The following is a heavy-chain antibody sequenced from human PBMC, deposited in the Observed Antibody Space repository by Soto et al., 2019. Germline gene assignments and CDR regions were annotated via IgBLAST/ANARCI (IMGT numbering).Heavy chain of an antibody. V-gene: IGHV4-34*01. J-gene: IGHJ3*02. CDR2: INHSGST. CDR3: ASRRFDPATNHPDVELGNAFAI. CDR1: GGSFSGYY. Sequence: SETLSLTCAVYGGSFSGYYWSWIRQPPGKGLEWIGEINHSGSTNYNPSLKSRVTISVDTSKNQFSLKLSSVTAADTAVYYCASRRFDPATNHPDVELGNAFAIWGQGTMVTVSS. D-gene: IGHD1-1*01.